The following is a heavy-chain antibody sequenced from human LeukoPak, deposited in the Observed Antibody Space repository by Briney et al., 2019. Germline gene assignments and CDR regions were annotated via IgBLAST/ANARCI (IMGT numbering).Heavy chain of an antibody. V-gene: IGHV3-53*01. D-gene: IGHD2-2*01. CDR2: INSGDTT. J-gene: IGHJ6*02. Sequence: GGSLRLSCAASGFSVSSNFMSWVRQAPGKGLEWVSGINSGDTTYYADSVKGRFTISRDNSKNTLYLQMNSLRAEDTAVYYCARKWYHMDVWGQGTTVTVSS. CDR1: GFSVSSNF. CDR3: ARKWYHMDV.